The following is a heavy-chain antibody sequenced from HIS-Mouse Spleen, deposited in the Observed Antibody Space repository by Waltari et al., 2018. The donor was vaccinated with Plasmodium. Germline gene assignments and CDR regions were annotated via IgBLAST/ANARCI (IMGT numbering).Heavy chain of an antibody. D-gene: IGHD2-15*01. V-gene: IGHV3-9*01. Sequence: EVQLVESGGGLVQPGRSLRLSCAASGFTFEDYAMHWVRQTPGKGLEWVSGISWNSGSIGYADSVKGRFTISRDNAKNSLYLQMNSLRAEDTALYYCAKDFCSGGSCLGLFDYWGQGTLVTVSS. CDR2: ISWNSGSI. CDR3: AKDFCSGGSCLGLFDY. CDR1: GFTFEDYA. J-gene: IGHJ4*02.